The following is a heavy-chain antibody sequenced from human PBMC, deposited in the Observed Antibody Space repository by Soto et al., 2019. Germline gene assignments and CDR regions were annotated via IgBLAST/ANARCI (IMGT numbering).Heavy chain of an antibody. CDR1: GFTFSSYS. CDR3: ARDVYDSSEVQH. V-gene: IGHV3-21*01. CDR2: ISSSSSYI. J-gene: IGHJ1*01. Sequence: GGSLRLSCAASGFTFSSYSMNWVRQAPGKGLEWVSSISSSSSYIYYADSVKGRFTISRDNAKNSLYLQMSSLRAEDTAVYYCARDVYDSSEVQHWGQGTLVTVSS. D-gene: IGHD3-22*01.